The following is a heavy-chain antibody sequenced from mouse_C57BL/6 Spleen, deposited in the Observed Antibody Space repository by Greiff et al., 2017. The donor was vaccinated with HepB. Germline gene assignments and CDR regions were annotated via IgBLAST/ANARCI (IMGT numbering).Heavy chain of an antibody. CDR3: ARWTYYYGSSYWYFDV. D-gene: IGHD1-1*01. CDR1: GYTFTSYG. CDR2: IYPRSGNT. V-gene: IGHV1-81*01. J-gene: IGHJ1*03. Sequence: VQGVESGAELARPGASVKLSCKASGYTFTSYGISWVKQSTGQGLEWIGEIYPRSGNTYYNEKFKGKATLTADKSSSTAYMELRSLTSEDSAVYFCARWTYYYGSSYWYFDVWGTGTTVTVSS.